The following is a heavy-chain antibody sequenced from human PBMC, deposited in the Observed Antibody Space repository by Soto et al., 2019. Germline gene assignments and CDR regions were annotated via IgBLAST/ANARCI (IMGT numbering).Heavy chain of an antibody. CDR1: GCSVSSANYY. J-gene: IGHJ4*02. D-gene: IGHD2-8*01. V-gene: IGHV4-61*01. CDR2: VFYSGNT. CDR3: VNGFSLDY. Sequence: PXETLSLTCTVAGCSVSSANYYWTWIRQPPGKGLEWIGYVFYSGNTNSNPSLKSRVSISVDTSKDQFSLKLRSVTAADTAVYFCVNGFSLDYWGQGLLVTVSS.